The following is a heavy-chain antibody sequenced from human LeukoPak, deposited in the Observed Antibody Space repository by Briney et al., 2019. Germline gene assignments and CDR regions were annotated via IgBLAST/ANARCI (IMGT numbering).Heavy chain of an antibody. CDR1: GFTFSDYW. J-gene: IGHJ4*02. CDR2: INRGGRYT. D-gene: IGHD6-19*01. Sequence: GGSLRLSCAASGFTFSDYWMHWVRQVPGKGLVCVSRINRGGRYTTYADFVKGRFTISRDNAKNTLYLQMNTLRAEDTAVYYCVRGSSGWYGVDYWGQGTLVTVSS. CDR3: VRGSSGWYGVDY. V-gene: IGHV3-74*01.